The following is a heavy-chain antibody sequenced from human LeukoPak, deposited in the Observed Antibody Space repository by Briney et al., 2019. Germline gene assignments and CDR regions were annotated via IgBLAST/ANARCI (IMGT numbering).Heavy chain of an antibody. D-gene: IGHD5-12*01. J-gene: IGHJ4*02. Sequence: GGSLRLSCAASGFTFNNYWMTWVRQAPGKGLEWVADIKQDGSDKYYAGSVEGRFTISRDNSKNTLYLQMNSLRAEDTAVYYCARDPTSGSAAFDYWGQGTLVTVSS. CDR3: ARDPTSGSAAFDY. V-gene: IGHV3-7*01. CDR2: IKQDGSDK. CDR1: GFTFNNYW.